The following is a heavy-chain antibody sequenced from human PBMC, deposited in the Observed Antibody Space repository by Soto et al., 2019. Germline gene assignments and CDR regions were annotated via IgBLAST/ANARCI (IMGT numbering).Heavy chain of an antibody. V-gene: IGHV4-59*08. Sequence: PSETLSLTCTVSGDFLSSYYWSWIRQSPVKGLEWIGYIYYSGSTYYNPSLKSRVTISVDTSKNQFSLKLSSVTAADTAVYYCARGRTANDYWGQGTLVTVSS. CDR1: GDFLSSYY. CDR3: ARGRTANDY. J-gene: IGHJ4*02. D-gene: IGHD2-21*02. CDR2: IYYSGST.